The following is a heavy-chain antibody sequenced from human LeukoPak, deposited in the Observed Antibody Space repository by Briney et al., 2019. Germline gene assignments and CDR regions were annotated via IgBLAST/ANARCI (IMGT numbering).Heavy chain of an antibody. J-gene: IGHJ4*02. Sequence: ASVKVSCTASGYTFTSYDINWVRQATGQGLEWMGWMNPNSGNTGYAQKFQGRVTMTRNTSISTAYMELSSLRSEDTAVYYCARAFITRVRRVFYYWGQGTLVTVSS. V-gene: IGHV1-8*01. CDR2: MNPNSGNT. D-gene: IGHD6-13*01. CDR1: GYTFTSYD. CDR3: ARAFITRVRRVFYY.